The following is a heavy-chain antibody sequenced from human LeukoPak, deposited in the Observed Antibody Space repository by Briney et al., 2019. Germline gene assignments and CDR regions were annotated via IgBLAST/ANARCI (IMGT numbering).Heavy chain of an antibody. CDR3: ARGWRGYCSSTSCQPYNWFDP. CDR2: INHSGST. J-gene: IGHJ5*02. Sequence: SSETLSLTCAVYGGSFSGYYWSWIRQPPGKGLEWIGEINHSGSTNYNPSLKSRVTIPVDTSRNQFSLKLSSVTAADTAVYSCARGWRGYCSSTSCQPYNWFDPWGQGTLVTVSS. V-gene: IGHV4-34*01. CDR1: GGSFSGYY. D-gene: IGHD2-2*01.